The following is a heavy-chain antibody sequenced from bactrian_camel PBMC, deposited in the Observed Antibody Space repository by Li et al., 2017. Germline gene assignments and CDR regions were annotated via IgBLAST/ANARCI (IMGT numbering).Heavy chain of an antibody. Sequence: DVQLVESGGGLVQPGGSLRLSCEASGFTVSAYAMSWVRQAPGKGLEWISVIHRGGTITYYADSVKGRFTISRDDAKNALYLQMNSLKSEDTALYYCATEGLGGLLFRLLTSGECGPEGCAYWGQGTQVTVS. V-gene: IGHV3S31*01. CDR1: GFTVSAYA. J-gene: IGHJ4*01. D-gene: IGHD3*01. CDR3: ATEGLGGLLFRLLTSGECGPEGCAY. CDR2: IHRGGTIT.